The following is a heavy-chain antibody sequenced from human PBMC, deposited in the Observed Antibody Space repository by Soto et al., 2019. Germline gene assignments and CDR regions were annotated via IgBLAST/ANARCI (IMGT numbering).Heavy chain of an antibody. D-gene: IGHD3-16*01. CDR3: ATETWANNWFVP. CDR1: GYTLTELS. V-gene: IGHV1-24*01. J-gene: IGHJ5*02. CDR2: FDPEDGET. Sequence: ASVKVSCKVSGYTLTELSMHWVRQAPGKGLEWMGGFDPEDGETIYAQKFQGRVTMTEDTSTDTAYMELSSLRSEDTAVYYCATETWANNWFVPWGQGTLVTVSS.